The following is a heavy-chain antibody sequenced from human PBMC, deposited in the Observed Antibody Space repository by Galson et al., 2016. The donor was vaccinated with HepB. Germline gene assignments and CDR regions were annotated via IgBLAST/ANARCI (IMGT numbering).Heavy chain of an antibody. D-gene: IGHD3-3*01. CDR2: IDPRDSWT. J-gene: IGHJ6*03. CDR3: TRLFGDPTPDHYYMDV. CDR1: GYTSIKYW. V-gene: IGHV5-10-1*01. Sequence: QSGAEVKKPGESVKISCEASGYTSIKYWIAWVRQIPGKGLEYVGRIDPRDSWTSYNPSFQGHVTVSIDKSISTVSLQWSSLEASDTAIYYCTRLFGDPTPDHYYMDVWGKGTTVTVSS.